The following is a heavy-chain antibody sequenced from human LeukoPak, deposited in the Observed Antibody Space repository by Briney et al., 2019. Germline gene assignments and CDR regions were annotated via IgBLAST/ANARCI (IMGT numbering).Heavy chain of an antibody. CDR3: ARGITVASP. D-gene: IGHD6-19*01. CDR1: GYSISSGYY. V-gene: IGHV4-38-2*02. Sequence: PSETLSLTCTVPGYSISSGYYWGWIRQPPGKGLEWIGSIYHSGSTYYNPSLKSRVTISVDTSKNQFSLKLSSVTAADTAVYYCARGITVASPWGQGTLVTVSS. J-gene: IGHJ5*02. CDR2: IYHSGST.